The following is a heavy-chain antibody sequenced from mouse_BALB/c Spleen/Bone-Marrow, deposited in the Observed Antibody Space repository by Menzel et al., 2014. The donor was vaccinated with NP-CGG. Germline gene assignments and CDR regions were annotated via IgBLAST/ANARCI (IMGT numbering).Heavy chain of an antibody. J-gene: IGHJ2*01. CDR2: IDPANDYT. CDR1: GLNIKDTY. D-gene: IGHD4-1*01. Sequence: VHVKQSGAGLVRPGASVKLSCTASGLNIKDTYMHWVKQRPEQGLEWIGRIDPANDYTKYDPKFQGTATITADTSSNTAYLQLSSLTSEDTAVYYCATLTGTFDYWGQGTTLAVSS. V-gene: IGHV14-3*02. CDR3: ATLTGTFDY.